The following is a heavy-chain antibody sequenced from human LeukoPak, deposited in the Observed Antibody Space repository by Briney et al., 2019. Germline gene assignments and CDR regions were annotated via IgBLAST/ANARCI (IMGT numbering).Heavy chain of an antibody. J-gene: IGHJ4*02. CDR3: ASSGIAVAGKARPFDY. D-gene: IGHD6-19*01. CDR2: IIPIFGTA. V-gene: IGHV1-69*13. Sequence: GASVKVSCKASGGTFSSYAISWVRQAPGQGLEWMGGIIPIFGTANYAQKFQGRVTITADESTSTAYMELSSLRSEDTAVYYCASSGIAVAGKARPFDYWGQGTLVTVSS. CDR1: GGTFSSYA.